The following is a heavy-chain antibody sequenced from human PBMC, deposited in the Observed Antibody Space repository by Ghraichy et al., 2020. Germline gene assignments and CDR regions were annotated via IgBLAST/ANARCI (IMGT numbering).Heavy chain of an antibody. Sequence: GGSLRLSCAASGFTFSSYAMSWVRQAPGKGLEWVSAMSGSGGSTYYADSVKGRFTISRDNSKNTLYLQMNSLRAEDTAVYYCAKALGVVPAATPYYWGQGTLVTVSS. J-gene: IGHJ4*02. D-gene: IGHD2-2*01. V-gene: IGHV3-23*01. CDR1: GFTFSSYA. CDR2: MSGSGGST. CDR3: AKALGVVPAATPYY.